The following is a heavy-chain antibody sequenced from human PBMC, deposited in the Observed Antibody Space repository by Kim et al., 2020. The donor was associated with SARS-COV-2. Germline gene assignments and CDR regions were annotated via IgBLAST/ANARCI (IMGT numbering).Heavy chain of an antibody. J-gene: IGHJ4*02. CDR1: GFTFSSYE. D-gene: IGHD3-22*01. CDR3: ARDYGPYDPPGRLIY. V-gene: IGHV3-48*03. CDR2: ISSSGSTI. Sequence: GGSLRLSCAASGFTFSSYEMNWVRQAPGKGLEWVSYISSSGSTIYYADSVKGRFTISRDNAKNSLYLQMNSLRAEDTAVYYCARDYGPYDPPGRLIYWGQGTLVTVSS.